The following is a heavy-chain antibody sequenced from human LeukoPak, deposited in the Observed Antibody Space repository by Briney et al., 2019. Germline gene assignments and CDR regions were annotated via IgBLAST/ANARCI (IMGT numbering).Heavy chain of an antibody. CDR1: GYTFSSYG. CDR3: ARDYSGYYYFDY. CDR2: ISAYNGNT. V-gene: IGHV1-18*01. Sequence: ASVKVSCKASGYTFSSYGISWVRQAPGQGLEWMGWISAYNGNTNYAQKLQGRVTMTTDTSTSTAYMELRSLRSDDTAVYYCARDYSGYYYFDYWGRGTLVTVSS. J-gene: IGHJ4*02. D-gene: IGHD3-22*01.